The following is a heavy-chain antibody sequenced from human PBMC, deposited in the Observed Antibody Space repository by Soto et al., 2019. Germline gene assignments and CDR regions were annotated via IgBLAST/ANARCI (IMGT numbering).Heavy chain of an antibody. D-gene: IGHD6-19*01. CDR1: GFTFSSYA. CDR2: ISGSGGST. V-gene: IGHV3-23*01. Sequence: GGSLRLSCAASGFTFSSYAMSWVRQAPGKGLEWVSAISGSGGSTYYADSVKGRFTISRDNSKNTLYLQMNSLRAEDTAVYYCAKSETWRVASGWYVDYWGQGTLVTVSS. J-gene: IGHJ4*02. CDR3: AKSETWRVASGWYVDY.